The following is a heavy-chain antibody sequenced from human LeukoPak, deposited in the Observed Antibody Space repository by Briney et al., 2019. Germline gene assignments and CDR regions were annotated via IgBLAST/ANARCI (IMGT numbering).Heavy chain of an antibody. V-gene: IGHV3-74*01. CDR2: INTDGSST. J-gene: IGHJ4*02. Sequence: GGSLRLSCAASGFTFSSYSMNWVRQAPGKGLVWVSRINTDGSSTSYADSVKGRFTISRDNAKNTLYLQMNSLRAEDTAVYYCASSGPLCGGDCPYYFDYWGQGTLVTVSS. CDR3: ASSGPLCGGDCPYYFDY. CDR1: GFTFSSYS. D-gene: IGHD2-21*02.